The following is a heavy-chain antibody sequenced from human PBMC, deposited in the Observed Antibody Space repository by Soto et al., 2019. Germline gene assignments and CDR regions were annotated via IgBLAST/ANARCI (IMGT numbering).Heavy chain of an antibody. CDR3: ARRGRYCTNGVCFHLDY. V-gene: IGHV5-51*01. D-gene: IGHD2-8*01. J-gene: IGHJ4*02. CDR1: GYSFTSYW. Sequence: PGESLKISCKGSGYSFTSYWIGWVRQMPGKGLEWMGIIYPGDSDTRYSPSFQGQVTISADKSISTAYLQWSSLKASDTAMYYCARRGRYCTNGVCFHLDYWGQGTLVTVSS. CDR2: IYPGDSDT.